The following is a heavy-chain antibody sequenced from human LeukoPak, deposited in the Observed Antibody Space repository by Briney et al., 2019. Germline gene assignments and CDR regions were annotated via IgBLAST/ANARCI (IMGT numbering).Heavy chain of an antibody. Sequence: ASVKVSCKASGYTFTSYGIGWVRQAPGQGLEWMGWNSAYNGNTNYAQKLQGRVTMTTDTSTSTAYMELRSLRSDDTAVYYCAVLLWFGEFYFDYWGQGTLVTVSS. D-gene: IGHD3-10*01. V-gene: IGHV1-18*01. CDR1: GYTFTSYG. J-gene: IGHJ4*02. CDR2: NSAYNGNT. CDR3: AVLLWFGEFYFDY.